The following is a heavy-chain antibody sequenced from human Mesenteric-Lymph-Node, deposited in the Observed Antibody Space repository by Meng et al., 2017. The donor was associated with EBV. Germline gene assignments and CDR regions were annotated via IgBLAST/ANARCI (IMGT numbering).Heavy chain of an antibody. J-gene: IGHJ4*02. CDR3: ARAPNDYGDY. Sequence: EVQLVEPGRGLVKPGGSLRLSCAVSGCTFSSYSMNWVRQAPGKGLEWVSAISSSSSYIYYADSVKGRFTISRDNAKTSLYLQMNSLRAEDTAVYYCARAPNDYGDYWGQGTLVTVSS. CDR1: GCTFSSYS. CDR2: ISSSSSYI. V-gene: IGHV3-21*01.